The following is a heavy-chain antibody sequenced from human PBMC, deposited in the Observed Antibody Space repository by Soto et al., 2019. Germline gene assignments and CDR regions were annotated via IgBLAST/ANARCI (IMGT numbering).Heavy chain of an antibody. V-gene: IGHV4-59*01. D-gene: IGHD2-15*01. Sequence: SETLSLTCTVSGGSISSYYCSWSRQPPGKGLEWIGYIYYSGSTNYNPSLKSRVTISVDTSKNQFSLKLSSVTAADTAVYYCARSEDPEPYYFDYWGQGTLVTVSS. CDR1: GGSISSYY. J-gene: IGHJ4*02. CDR3: ARSEDPEPYYFDY. CDR2: IYYSGST.